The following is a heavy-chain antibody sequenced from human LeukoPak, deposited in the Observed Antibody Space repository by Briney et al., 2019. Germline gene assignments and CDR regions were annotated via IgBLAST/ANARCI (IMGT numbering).Heavy chain of an antibody. CDR1: GFTFSRSD. CDR2: ISGSSSYI. Sequence: PGGALRLSCAASGFTFSRSDMNWVRQAPRQGLEWVASISGSSSYIYDTDSVKGRFTISRDNAKNSLYLQMNSLRAEDTAVYYCPRAVRWLHEGGFDYWGQGTLVTVSS. V-gene: IGHV3-21*01. D-gene: IGHD5-24*01. J-gene: IGHJ4*02. CDR3: PRAVRWLHEGGFDY.